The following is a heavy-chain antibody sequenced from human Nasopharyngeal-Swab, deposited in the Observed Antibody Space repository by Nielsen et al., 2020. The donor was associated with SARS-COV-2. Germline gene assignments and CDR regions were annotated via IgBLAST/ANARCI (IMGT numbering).Heavy chain of an antibody. J-gene: IGHJ4*02. CDR3: ARYTTDWVSFDY. V-gene: IGHV4-59*13. CDR1: GSSISSDY. Sequence: SETLSLTCSVSGSSISSDYWSWIRQSPAKGLEWIGYIHSDGSTNYNPSLKSRVTMSLDTSKNQFSLKVSSVTAADTAMYYCARYTTDWVSFDYWGQGTLVTVSS. CDR2: IHSDGST. D-gene: IGHD3-9*01.